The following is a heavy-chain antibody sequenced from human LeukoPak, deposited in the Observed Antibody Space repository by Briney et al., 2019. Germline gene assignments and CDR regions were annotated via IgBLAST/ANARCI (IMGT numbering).Heavy chain of an antibody. Sequence: GGSLRLSCAASGFTFSSYGMHWARQAPGKGLEWVAVIWYDGSNKYYADSVKGRFTISRDNSKNTLYLQMNSLRAEDTAVYYCARDTSSGSYGRGFDYWGQGTLVTVSS. J-gene: IGHJ4*02. CDR2: IWYDGSNK. CDR1: GFTFSSYG. V-gene: IGHV3-33*01. CDR3: ARDTSSGSYGRGFDY. D-gene: IGHD1-26*01.